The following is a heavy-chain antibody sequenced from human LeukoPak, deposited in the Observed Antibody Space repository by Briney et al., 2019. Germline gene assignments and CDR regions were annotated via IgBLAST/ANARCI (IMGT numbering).Heavy chain of an antibody. Sequence: PSETLSLTCTVSGGSISSDSYYWGWIRQPPGKGLQWIGCIYYSGSTYYKPSLKSRVTISVDTSKNQFSLKLSSVTAADTAVYYCAREGSIAARPAWFDPWGQGTLVTVSS. V-gene: IGHV4-39*07. CDR3: AREGSIAARPAWFDP. CDR1: GGSISSDSYY. J-gene: IGHJ5*02. D-gene: IGHD6-6*01. CDR2: IYYSGST.